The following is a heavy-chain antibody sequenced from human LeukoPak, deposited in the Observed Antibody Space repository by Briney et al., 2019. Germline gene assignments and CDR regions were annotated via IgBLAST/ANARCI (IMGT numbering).Heavy chain of an antibody. V-gene: IGHV1-46*01. Sequence: ASVKVSCKASGYTFPSYFMHWVRQAPGQGLEWMGIINPTGGSTTYAQKFQGRVTMTRDTSTSTVYMELSSLSSDDTAVYYCARTAARRLDYWGQGTLVTVSS. CDR1: GYTFPSYF. CDR3: ARTAARRLDY. CDR2: INPTGGST. J-gene: IGHJ4*02. D-gene: IGHD6-6*01.